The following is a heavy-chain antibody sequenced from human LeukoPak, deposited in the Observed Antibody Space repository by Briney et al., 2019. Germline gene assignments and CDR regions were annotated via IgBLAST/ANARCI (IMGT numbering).Heavy chain of an antibody. CDR2: IIPIFGTT. V-gene: IGHV1-69*13. CDR3: VAHQVDYVWGSYRYSDPFGN. CDR1: GGTFSSYA. Sequence: GASVKVSCKASGGTFSSYAFSWVRQAPGQGLEWMGGIIPIFGTTNYAQKFQGRVTITADESTSTAYMELSSLRSEDTAVYYCVAHQVDYVWGSYRYSDPFGNWGQGTLVTVSS. J-gene: IGHJ4*02. D-gene: IGHD3-16*02.